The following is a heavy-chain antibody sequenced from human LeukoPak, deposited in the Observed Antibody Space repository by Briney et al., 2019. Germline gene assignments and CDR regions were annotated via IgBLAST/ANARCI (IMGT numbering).Heavy chain of an antibody. D-gene: IGHD2-21*02. CDR2: IKQAGSEK. Sequence: PGGSLRPSCAPSGFTFSSYWMSWVRQAPGKGLEWVANIKQAGSEKYYVDSVKGRFTISRDNAKNSLYLQMNSLRAEDTAVYYCARDPLAVVVTATRDYWGQGTLVTVSS. CDR3: ARDPLAVVVTATRDY. J-gene: IGHJ4*02. V-gene: IGHV3-7*01. CDR1: GFTFSSYW.